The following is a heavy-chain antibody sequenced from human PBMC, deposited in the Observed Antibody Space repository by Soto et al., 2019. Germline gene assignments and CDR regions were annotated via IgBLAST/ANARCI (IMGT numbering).Heavy chain of an antibody. CDR3: ASLRYDSSGYYLYGMDV. Sequence: QVQLVQSGAEVKKPGASVKVSRKASGYTFTSYDINWVRQATGQGLEWMGWMNPNSGNTGYAQKFQGRVTMTRNTSISTAYMELSSLRSEDTAVYYCASLRYDSSGYYLYGMDVWGQGTTVTVSS. CDR1: GYTFTSYD. D-gene: IGHD3-22*01. V-gene: IGHV1-8*01. CDR2: MNPNSGNT. J-gene: IGHJ6*02.